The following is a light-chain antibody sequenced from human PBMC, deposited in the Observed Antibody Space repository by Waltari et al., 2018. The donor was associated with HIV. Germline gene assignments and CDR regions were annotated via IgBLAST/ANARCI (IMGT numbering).Light chain of an antibody. CDR1: QSVLYSSKNQNS. CDR3: QQYYVTPLT. CDR2: WAS. J-gene: IGKJ4*01. V-gene: IGKV4-1*01. Sequence: DIVMTQSPDSLAVSLGERATINCKSSQSVLYSSKNQNSLAWYQQEPGQSPKLLIYWASTRETRVPDRFSGSGSGTDFTLTISSLQAEDVAVYYCQQYYVTPLTFGGGTKVEIK.